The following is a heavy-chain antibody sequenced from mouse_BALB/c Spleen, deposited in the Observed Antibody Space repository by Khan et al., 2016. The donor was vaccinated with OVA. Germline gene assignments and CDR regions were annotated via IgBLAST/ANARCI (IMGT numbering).Heavy chain of an antibody. CDR3: VRDEGITTGWYFDV. J-gene: IGHJ1*01. Sequence: QVQLKQSGPGLVAPSQSLSITCTVSGSSLTSYGVHWVRQSPGKGLEWLGVIWAGGNTYYNSALVSRLSISKDNSKSQVFLKMNSLQTDDTAMYYCVRDEGITTGWYFDVWGAGTTVTVSS. D-gene: IGHD1-1*01. V-gene: IGHV2-9*02. CDR1: GSSLTSYG. CDR2: IWAGGNT.